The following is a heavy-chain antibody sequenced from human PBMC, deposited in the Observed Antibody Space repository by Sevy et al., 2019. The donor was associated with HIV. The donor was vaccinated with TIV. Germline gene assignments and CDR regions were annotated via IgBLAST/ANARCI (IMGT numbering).Heavy chain of an antibody. J-gene: IGHJ6*03. D-gene: IGHD6-13*01. Sequence: SETLSLTCTVSGGSISSYYWSWIRQPPGKGLEWIGYIYYSGSTNYNPSLKSRVTISVDTSKNQCSLKLSSVTAADTAVYYCARVQQQVVGLEGYHYYYYMDVWGKGTTVTVSS. CDR2: IYYSGST. CDR3: ARVQQQVVGLEGYHYYYYMDV. V-gene: IGHV4-59*01. CDR1: GGSISSYY.